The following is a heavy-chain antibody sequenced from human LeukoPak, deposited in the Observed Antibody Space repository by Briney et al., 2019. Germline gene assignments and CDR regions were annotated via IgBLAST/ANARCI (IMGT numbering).Heavy chain of an antibody. D-gene: IGHD1-7*01. CDR1: GFIVSINY. Sequence: GGSLRLSCAAPGFIVSINYTSWVRQAPGKGLEWVSVIYSGGTTYYADSVKGRFTISRDNSKNTLYLQMNSLRVEDTAMYYCARMGNSAFDIRGQGTMVTVSS. CDR3: ARMGNSAFDI. J-gene: IGHJ3*02. V-gene: IGHV3-53*01. CDR2: IYSGGTT.